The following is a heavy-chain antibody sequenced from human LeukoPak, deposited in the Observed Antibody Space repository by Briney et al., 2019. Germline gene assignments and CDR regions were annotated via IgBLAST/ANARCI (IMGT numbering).Heavy chain of an antibody. Sequence: ASVKVSCKASGYTFTGYYMHRVRQAPGQGLEWMGWINPNSGGTNYAQKFQGRVTMTRDTSISTAYMELSRLRSDDTAVYYCARDLEVAVAGLFDYWGQGTLVTVSS. J-gene: IGHJ4*02. CDR2: INPNSGGT. D-gene: IGHD6-19*01. CDR1: GYTFTGYY. V-gene: IGHV1-2*02. CDR3: ARDLEVAVAGLFDY.